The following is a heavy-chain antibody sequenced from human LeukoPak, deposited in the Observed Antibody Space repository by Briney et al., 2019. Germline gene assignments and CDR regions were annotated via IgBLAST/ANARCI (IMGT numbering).Heavy chain of an antibody. J-gene: IGHJ3*02. V-gene: IGHV3-9*01. CDR2: ISWNSGSI. D-gene: IGHD2-2*01. CDR3: AKGQWLGYCSSTSCLEHAFDI. CDR1: GFTFDDYA. Sequence: GGSLRLSCAASGFTFDDYAMHWVRQAPGKGLEWVSGISWNSGSIGYADSVKGRFTISRDNAKNSLYLQMNSLRAEDTALYYCAKGQWLGYCSSTSCLEHAFDIWGQGTMVTVSS.